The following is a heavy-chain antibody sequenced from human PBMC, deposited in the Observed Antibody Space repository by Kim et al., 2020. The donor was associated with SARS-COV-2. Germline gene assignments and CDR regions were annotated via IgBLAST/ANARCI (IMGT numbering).Heavy chain of an antibody. V-gene: IGHV4-39*01. CDR3: ARTSAAGHYYYYYGMDV. Sequence: SETLSLTCTVSGGSISSSSYYWGWIRQPPGKGLEWIGSIYYSGSTYYNPSLKSRVTISVDTSKNQFSLKLSSVTAADTAVYYCARTSAAGHYYYYYGMDVCGQGTTVTVSS. J-gene: IGHJ6*02. CDR1: GGSISSSSYY. CDR2: IYYSGST. D-gene: IGHD6-13*01.